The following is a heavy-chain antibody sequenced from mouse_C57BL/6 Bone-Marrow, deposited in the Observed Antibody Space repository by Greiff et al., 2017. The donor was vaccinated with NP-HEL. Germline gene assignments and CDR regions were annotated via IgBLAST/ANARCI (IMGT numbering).Heavy chain of an antibody. V-gene: IGHV5-6*01. CDR3: ARHVDYDGWYFDV. CDR2: ISSGGSYT. J-gene: IGHJ1*03. Sequence: EVKVVESGGDLVKPGGSLKLSCAASGFTFSSYGMSWVRQTPDKRLEWVATISSGGSYTYYPDSVKGRFTISRDNAKNTLYLQMSSLKSEDTAMYYCARHVDYDGWYFDVWGTGTTVTVSS. CDR1: GFTFSSYG. D-gene: IGHD2-4*01.